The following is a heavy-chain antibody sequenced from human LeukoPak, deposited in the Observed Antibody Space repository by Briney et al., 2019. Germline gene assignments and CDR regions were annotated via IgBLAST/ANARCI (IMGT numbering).Heavy chain of an antibody. V-gene: IGHV5-51*01. CDR3: ATSLGSYYGYCDY. CDR1: GHSFTNHW. Sequence: GESLKISCQASGHSFTNHWIGWVRQMPGIGLEWVGIINFGDSSTLYSPSFQGQVTISADKSISTAFLQWSTLKASDTAMYYCATSLGSYYGYCDYWGQGTLVTVSS. CDR2: INFGDSST. D-gene: IGHD1-26*01. J-gene: IGHJ4*02.